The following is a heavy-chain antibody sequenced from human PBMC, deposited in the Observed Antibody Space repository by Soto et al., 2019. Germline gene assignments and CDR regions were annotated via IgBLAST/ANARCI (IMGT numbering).Heavy chain of an antibody. CDR2: IKSKTDGGTT. D-gene: IGHD6-19*01. V-gene: IGHV3-15*07. Sequence: GGSLRLSCAASGFTFSNAWMNWVRQAPGKGLEWVGRIKSKTDGGTTDYAAPVKGRFTISRDDSKNTLYLQMNSLKTEDTAVYYCFTGILRAVAGPDAFDIWGQGTKVTVSS. CDR3: FTGILRAVAGPDAFDI. J-gene: IGHJ3*02. CDR1: GFTFSNAW.